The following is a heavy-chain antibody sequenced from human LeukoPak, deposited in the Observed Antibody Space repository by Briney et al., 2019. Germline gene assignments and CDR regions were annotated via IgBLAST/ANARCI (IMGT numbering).Heavy chain of an antibody. CDR1: GFTFSSYT. Sequence: GGSLRLSCAASGFTFSSYTMNWVRQAPGKGLEWVSSISSSSSYIYYADSVEGRFTISRDNAKNSLYLQMNSLRAEDTAVYYCAKHKTHDYGDYAFDYWGQGTLVTVSS. D-gene: IGHD4-17*01. CDR2: ISSSSSYI. V-gene: IGHV3-21*04. J-gene: IGHJ4*02. CDR3: AKHKTHDYGDYAFDY.